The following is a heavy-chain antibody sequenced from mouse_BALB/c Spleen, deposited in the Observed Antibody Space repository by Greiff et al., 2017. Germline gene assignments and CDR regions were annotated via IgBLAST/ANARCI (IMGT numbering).Heavy chain of an antibody. CDR3: ARGLTGGYYYAMDY. Sequence: EVKLMESGGGLVKPGGSLKLSCAASGFTFSDYYMYWVRQTPEKRLEWVATISDGGSYTYYPASVKGRFTISRDNAKNNLYLQMSSLKSEDTAMYYCARGLTGGYYYAMDYWGQGTSVTVSS. CDR2: ISDGGSYT. V-gene: IGHV5-4*02. J-gene: IGHJ4*01. CDR1: GFTFSDYY. D-gene: IGHD4-1*01.